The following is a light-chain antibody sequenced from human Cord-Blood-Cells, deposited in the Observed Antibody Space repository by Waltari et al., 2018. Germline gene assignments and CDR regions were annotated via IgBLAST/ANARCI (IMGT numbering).Light chain of an antibody. CDR3: CSYAGSYTWV. V-gene: IGLV2-11*01. J-gene: IGLJ3*02. Sequence: QSALTQPRSVSGSPGPSVTISCTGTSIDVGGYNSVSWYQQHPGKAPKLMIYDVSKRPSGVPDRFSGSKSGNTASLTISGLQAEDEADYYCCSYAGSYTWVFGGGTKLTVL. CDR2: DVS. CDR1: SIDVGGYNS.